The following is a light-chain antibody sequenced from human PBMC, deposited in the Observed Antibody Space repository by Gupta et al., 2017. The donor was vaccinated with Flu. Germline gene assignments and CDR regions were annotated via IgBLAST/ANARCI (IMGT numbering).Light chain of an antibody. CDR2: AAS. J-gene: IGKJ2*01. CDR3: QQYDADPPT. CDR1: QYINSW. V-gene: IGKV1D-16*01. Sequence: GDRFTFTCRASQYINSWLALYQQKPEKAPKCLIFAASTLQSGVPSRFSGSGSGTDFTLTISSLQPEDFGTYYFQQYDADPPTFGQGTKLEIK.